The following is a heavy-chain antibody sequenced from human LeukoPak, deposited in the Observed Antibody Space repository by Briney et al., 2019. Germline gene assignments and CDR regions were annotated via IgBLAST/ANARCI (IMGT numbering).Heavy chain of an antibody. CDR3: TGSFGELTFFDY. CDR2: IRSKAYGGTT. D-gene: IGHD3-10*01. V-gene: IGHV3-49*04. J-gene: IGHJ4*02. Sequence: GGSLRLSCTTSGFTFGDYGMSWVRQAPGKGLEWVGFIRSKAYGGTTENAASVKGRFTISRDDSKSIAYLQMNSLKAEDTAVYYCTGSFGELTFFDYWGLGTLVTVSS. CDR1: GFTFGDYG.